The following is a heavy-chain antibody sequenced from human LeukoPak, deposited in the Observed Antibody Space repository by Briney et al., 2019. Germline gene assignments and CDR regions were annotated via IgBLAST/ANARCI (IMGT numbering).Heavy chain of an antibody. CDR2: ISWSSGSI. D-gene: IGHD5-12*01. V-gene: IGHV3-9*03. J-gene: IGHJ4*02. CDR1: GFTFDDYA. Sequence: GGSLRLSCAASGFTFDDYAMHWVRQAPGKGLEWVSGISWSSGSIGYADSVKGRFTISRDNAKNSLYLQMNSLRAEDMALYYCAKDTTPLASYFDYWGQGTLVTVSS. CDR3: AKDTTPLASYFDY.